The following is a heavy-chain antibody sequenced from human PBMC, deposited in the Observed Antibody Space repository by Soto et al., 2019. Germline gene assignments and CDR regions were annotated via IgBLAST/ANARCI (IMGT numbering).Heavy chain of an antibody. J-gene: IGHJ4*02. CDR1: GFTFSSYG. D-gene: IGHD2-15*01. Sequence: QVQLVESGGGVVQPGRSLRLSCAASGFTFSSYGMLWVRQAPGKGLEWVAVIWYDGSNKYYADSVKGRFTISRDNSKNTLYLQMNSRRAEDTAVYYCAREGTYCSGGSCYPHFDYWGQGTLVTVSS. V-gene: IGHV3-33*01. CDR3: AREGTYCSGGSCYPHFDY. CDR2: IWYDGSNK.